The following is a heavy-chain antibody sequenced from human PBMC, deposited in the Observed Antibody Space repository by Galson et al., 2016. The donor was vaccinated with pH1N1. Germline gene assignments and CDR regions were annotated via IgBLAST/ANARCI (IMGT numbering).Heavy chain of an antibody. CDR1: KFTFSQYW. D-gene: IGHD3-22*01. CDR3: ARSLQYYDPYYLDY. Sequence: SLRLSCAASKFTFSQYWMSWVRQAPGKGLEWVANIKLDGTKKYYVDSVRGRFTTSRDNAKNSLFLQMDSLRAEDTAVYYCARSLQYYDPYYLDYWGQGTLVSVSS. V-gene: IGHV3-7*01. J-gene: IGHJ4*02. CDR2: IKLDGTKK.